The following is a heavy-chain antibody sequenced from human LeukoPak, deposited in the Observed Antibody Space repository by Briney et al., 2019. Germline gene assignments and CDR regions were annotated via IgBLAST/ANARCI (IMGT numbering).Heavy chain of an antibody. CDR3: ARGRKSSRSQMPYYFDY. Sequence: PGGSLRLSCAASGFTFSSYWMSWVRQAPGKGLEWVANIKQDGSEKYYVDSVKGRFTISRDNAKNSLYLQMNSLRAEDTAVYYCARGRKSSRSQMPYYFDYWGQGTLVTVSS. D-gene: IGHD6-13*01. CDR2: IKQDGSEK. V-gene: IGHV3-7*01. J-gene: IGHJ4*02. CDR1: GFTFSSYW.